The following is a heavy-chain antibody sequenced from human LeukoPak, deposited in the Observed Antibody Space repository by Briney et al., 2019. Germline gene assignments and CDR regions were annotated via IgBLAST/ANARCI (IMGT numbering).Heavy chain of an antibody. Sequence: GESQKISCKGSGYSFTSYWIGWVRQMPGKGLEWMGIIYPGDSDTRYSPSFQGQVTISADKSISTAYLQWSSLKASDTAMYYCARGKQQQLVRYNYGMDVWGQGTTVTVSS. D-gene: IGHD6-13*01. CDR2: IYPGDSDT. V-gene: IGHV5-51*01. CDR3: ARGKQQQLVRYNYGMDV. CDR1: GYSFTSYW. J-gene: IGHJ6*02.